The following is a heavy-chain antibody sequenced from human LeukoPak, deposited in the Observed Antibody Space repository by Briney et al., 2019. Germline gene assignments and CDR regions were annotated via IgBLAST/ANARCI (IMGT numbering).Heavy chain of an antibody. CDR1: GFTFSSYA. Sequence: PGGSLRLSCAASGFTFSSYAMHWVRQAPGKGLEWVTFISYDGSTKTYADSVKGRFTISRDTSKSTLHLQMNSLRAEDTAVYYCVRSNNNDYWGQGTLVTVSS. J-gene: IGHJ4*02. CDR3: VRSNNNDY. D-gene: IGHD2-2*01. CDR2: ISYDGSTK. V-gene: IGHV3-30*02.